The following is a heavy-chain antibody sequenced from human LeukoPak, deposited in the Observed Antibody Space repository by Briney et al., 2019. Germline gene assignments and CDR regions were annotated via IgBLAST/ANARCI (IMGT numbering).Heavy chain of an antibody. CDR3: ARKYSSSWHPT. CDR2: INHSGST. CDR1: GGSFSGYY. V-gene: IGHV4-34*01. D-gene: IGHD6-13*01. J-gene: IGHJ5*02. Sequence: SETLSLTCAVYGGSFSGYYWSWIRQPPGKGVEGIGEINHSGSTNYNPSLKSRVTISVDTSKNQFSLKLSSVAAADTAVYYCARKYSSSWHPTWGQGTLVTVSS.